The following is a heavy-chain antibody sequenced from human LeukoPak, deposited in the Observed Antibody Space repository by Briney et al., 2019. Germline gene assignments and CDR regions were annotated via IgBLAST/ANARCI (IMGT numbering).Heavy chain of an antibody. CDR2: INPNNGGT. J-gene: IGHJ3*02. V-gene: IGHV1-2*02. CDR3: ARVNCGGDCYSDRGAFDI. CDR1: GYTFTGYY. Sequence: GASVKVSCKASGYTFTGYYMHWVRQAPGQGLEWMGWINPNNGGTNYAQKFQGRVTMTRDTSISTAYMELSRLRTNDTAVYYCARVNCGGDCYSDRGAFDIWGQGTMVTVSS. D-gene: IGHD2-21*02.